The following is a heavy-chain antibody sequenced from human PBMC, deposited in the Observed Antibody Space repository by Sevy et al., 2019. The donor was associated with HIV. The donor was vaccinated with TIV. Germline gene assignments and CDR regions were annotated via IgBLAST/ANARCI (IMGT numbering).Heavy chain of an antibody. J-gene: IGHJ4*02. Sequence: GGSLRLSCAASGFTFSSYSMNWVRQAPGKGLEWVSSISSSSSYIYYADSVKGRFTISRDNAKNSLYLQMNSLRAEDTAVYYCAREEGPCGGDCYYYFDYLGQGTLVTVSS. CDR1: GFTFSSYS. CDR3: AREEGPCGGDCYYYFDY. CDR2: ISSSSSYI. D-gene: IGHD2-21*02. V-gene: IGHV3-21*01.